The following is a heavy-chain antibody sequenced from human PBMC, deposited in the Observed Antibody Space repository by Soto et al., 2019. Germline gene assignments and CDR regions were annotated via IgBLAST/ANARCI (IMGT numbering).Heavy chain of an antibody. CDR1: GFTFSSYA. Sequence: GGSLSLSCAASGFTFSSYAISWVRQAPGKGLEWVSTISGGGGSTYYADSVKGRFTISRDNPKNTLFLQLTSLRADDTALYYCTKGSGGSTYYYQVDYWGQGTLVTVSS. CDR2: ISGGGGST. J-gene: IGHJ4*02. CDR3: TKGSGGSTYYYQVDY. V-gene: IGHV3-23*01. D-gene: IGHD3-22*01.